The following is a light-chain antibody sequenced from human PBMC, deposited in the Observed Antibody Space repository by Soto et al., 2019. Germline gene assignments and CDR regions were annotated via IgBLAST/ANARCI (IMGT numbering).Light chain of an antibody. J-gene: IGLJ1*01. CDR2: EVS. CDR1: SSDVGGYNH. V-gene: IGLV2-14*01. Sequence: QSALTQPASVSESPGQSITISCAGTSSDVGGYNHVSWYQQHADKAPKLLIHEVSNRPSGVSNRFSGSKSGNTASLTISGLQAEDEAEYYCTSYTCISTYVFGTGTKVIVL. CDR3: TSYTCISTYV.